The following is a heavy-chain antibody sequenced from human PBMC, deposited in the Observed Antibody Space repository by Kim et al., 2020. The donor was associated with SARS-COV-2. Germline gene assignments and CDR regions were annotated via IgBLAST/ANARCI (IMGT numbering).Heavy chain of an antibody. J-gene: IGHJ6*02. V-gene: IGHV2-5*01. CDR3: AHTSPYYGMDV. Sequence: KRYSPSLNSRLTITKDTSKNQVVLTMTNMDPVDTATYYCAHTSPYYGMDVWGQGTTVTVSS. CDR2: K.